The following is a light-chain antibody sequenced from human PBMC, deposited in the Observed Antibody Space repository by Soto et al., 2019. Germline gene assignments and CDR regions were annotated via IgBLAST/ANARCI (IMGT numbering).Light chain of an antibody. J-gene: IGLJ3*02. CDR1: SSNIGAGYD. V-gene: IGLV1-40*01. CDR3: AAWDDSLNGRV. Sequence: QPVLTQPPSVSGAPGQRVTISCTGSSSNIGAGYDVHWYQQLPGTAPKLLIYSNNQRPSGVPDRFSGSKSGTSASLAISGLQSEDEADYYCAAWDDSLNGRVFGGGTKLTVL. CDR2: SNN.